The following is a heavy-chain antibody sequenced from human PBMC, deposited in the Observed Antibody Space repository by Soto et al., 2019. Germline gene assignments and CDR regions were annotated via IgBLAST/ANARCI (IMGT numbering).Heavy chain of an antibody. J-gene: IGHJ6*04. D-gene: IGHD3-22*01. V-gene: IGHV1-8*01. CDR1: GYTFTSYD. CDR2: MNTDSGHA. Sequence: QEQLVESGAEVKKPGASVTVSCKTSGYTFTSYDMNWVRQAPGQGLEWRGWMNTDSGHAESAQQFQGRVTMTRGTSIRTDSMERSSLRSDDTAVYYCARGRPGGRGYYSSFLYLWCTVTSVTVSS. CDR3: ARGRPGGRGYYSSFLYL.